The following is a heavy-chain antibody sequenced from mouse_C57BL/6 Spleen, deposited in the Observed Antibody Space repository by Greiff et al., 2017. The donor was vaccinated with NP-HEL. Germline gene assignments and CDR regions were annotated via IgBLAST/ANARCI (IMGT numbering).Heavy chain of an antibody. CDR3: AREGGGYGNYDYAMDY. D-gene: IGHD2-1*01. CDR2: ISYDGSN. J-gene: IGHJ4*01. Sequence: DVQLQESGPGLVKPSQSLSLTCSVTGYSITSGYYWNWIRQFPGNKLEWMGYISYDGSNNYNPSLKNRISITRDTSKNQFLLKLNSVTTEDTATYYCAREGGGYGNYDYAMDYWGQGTSVTVSS. V-gene: IGHV3-6*01. CDR1: GYSITSGYY.